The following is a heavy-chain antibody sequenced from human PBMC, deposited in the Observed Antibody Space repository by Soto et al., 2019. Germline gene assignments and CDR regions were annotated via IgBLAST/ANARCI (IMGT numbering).Heavy chain of an antibody. Sequence: QVQLLESGGGVVQPRRSLRLCCSASGFTFSDFEMYWVRQAPGKGLDWVSFISYDGSNQYYAGSVKGRFTVSRDNSKNTLFLLMNSLRPEDTAVYFCARRTGTAPRFDYWGQGTLVTVSS. D-gene: IGHD1-7*01. CDR3: ARRTGTAPRFDY. V-gene: IGHV3-30-3*01. J-gene: IGHJ4*02. CDR1: GFTFSDFE. CDR2: ISYDGSNQ.